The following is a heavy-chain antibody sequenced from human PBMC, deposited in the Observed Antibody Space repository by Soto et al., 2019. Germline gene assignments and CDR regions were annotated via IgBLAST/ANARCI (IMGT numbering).Heavy chain of an antibody. J-gene: IGHJ4*02. Sequence: PSDNLSLTCAVSGYSISSGYYWGWIRQPPGKGLEWIGSIYHSGSTYYNPSLKSRVTISVDTSKNQFSLKLSSVTAADTAGDYCARLVVQAAMEDWGKGTRVPV. CDR2: IYHSGST. V-gene: IGHV4-38-2*01. CDR3: ARLVVQAAMED. D-gene: IGHD2-2*01. CDR1: GYSISSGYY.